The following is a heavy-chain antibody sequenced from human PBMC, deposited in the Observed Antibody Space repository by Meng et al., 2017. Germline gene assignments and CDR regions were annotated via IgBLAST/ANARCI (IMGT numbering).Heavy chain of an antibody. CDR1: GFSLSTSGVG. CDR3: AHRRGDSREGWFDP. V-gene: IGHV2-5*02. D-gene: IGHD2-21*02. J-gene: IGHJ5*02. CDR2: IYWDDDK. Sequence: HITLKESRPPLVKPTQTLTLTCTFSGFSLSTSGVGVGWIRQPPGKALEWLALIYWDDDKRYSPSLKSRLTITKDTSKNQVVLTMTNMDPVDTATYYCAHRRGDSREGWFDPWGQGTLVTVSS.